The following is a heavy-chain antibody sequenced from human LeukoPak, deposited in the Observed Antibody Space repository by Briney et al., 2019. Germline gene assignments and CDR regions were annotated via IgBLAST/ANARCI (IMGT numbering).Heavy chain of an antibody. J-gene: IGHJ6*02. V-gene: IGHV3-23*01. D-gene: IGHD1-26*01. Sequence: PGGSLRLSCAASGFTFSTFAMTWVRQAPGKGLEWVSSIADYTAYADSVKGRFTTSRDNSKNTLYLQMDSLRAGDTALYYCAKESGAHYGFGMDVWGQGTTVTVSS. CDR2: IADYT. CDR3: AKESGAHYGFGMDV. CDR1: GFTFSTFA.